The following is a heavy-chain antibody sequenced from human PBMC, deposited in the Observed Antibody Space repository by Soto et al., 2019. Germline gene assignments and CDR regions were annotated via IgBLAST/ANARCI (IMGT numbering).Heavy chain of an antibody. D-gene: IGHD3-22*01. CDR1: GFTFSSYA. J-gene: IGHJ5*02. CDR3: ASYSSGYSSPPHWFDP. V-gene: IGHV3-23*01. Sequence: PVGSLRLSCAASGFTFSSYAMSWVRQAPGKGLEWVSAISGSGGSTYYADSVKGRFTISRDNSKNTLYLQMNSLRAEDTAVYYCASYSSGYSSPPHWFDPWGQGTLVTVSS. CDR2: ISGSGGST.